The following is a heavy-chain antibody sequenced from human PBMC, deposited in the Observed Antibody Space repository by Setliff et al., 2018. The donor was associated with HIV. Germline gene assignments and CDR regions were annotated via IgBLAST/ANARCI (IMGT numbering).Heavy chain of an antibody. CDR2: IYYSGST. CDR3: ARQITMVRGVYQPYYYYYMDV. V-gene: IGHV4-59*08. D-gene: IGHD3-10*01. Sequence: SETLSLTCTVSGGSISTYFWTWIRQPPGKGLEWIGYIYYSGSTNYNPSLKSRVTISVDTSKNQFSLKLSSVTAADTAVYYCARQITMVRGVYQPYYYYYMDVWGKGTTVTVSS. CDR1: GGSISTYF. J-gene: IGHJ6*03.